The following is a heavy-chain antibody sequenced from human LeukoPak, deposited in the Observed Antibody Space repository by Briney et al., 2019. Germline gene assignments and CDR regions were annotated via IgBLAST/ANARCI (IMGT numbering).Heavy chain of an antibody. V-gene: IGHV1-46*01. CDR3: ARETYGHAFDI. J-gene: IGHJ3*02. CDR2: INPSGGST. D-gene: IGHD4-17*01. CDR1: GYTFTSYY. Sequence: ASVKVSCKASGYTFTSYYMHWVRQAPGQGLEWMGIINPSGGSTSYAQKFQGRVTMTRDTSTSTLYMDLSSLRADDTAVYYCARETYGHAFDIWGQGTMVTVSS.